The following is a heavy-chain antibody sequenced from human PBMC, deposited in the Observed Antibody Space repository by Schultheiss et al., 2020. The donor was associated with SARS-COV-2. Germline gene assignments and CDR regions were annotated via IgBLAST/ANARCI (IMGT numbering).Heavy chain of an antibody. Sequence: LSLTCAVSGGSISSSNWWSWVRQPPGKGLEWVAVISYDGSNKYYADSVKGRFTISRDNAKNILYLQMNGLRPEDTAVYYCARDDYGGYNMDVWGQGTTVTVSS. V-gene: IGHV3-30*03. CDR3: ARDDYGGYNMDV. D-gene: IGHD1-1*01. CDR1: GGSISSSN. CDR2: ISYDGSNK. J-gene: IGHJ6*02.